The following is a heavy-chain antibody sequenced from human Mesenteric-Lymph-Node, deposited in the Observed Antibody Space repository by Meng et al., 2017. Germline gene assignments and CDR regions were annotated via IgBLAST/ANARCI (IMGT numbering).Heavy chain of an antibody. Sequence: SETLSLTCTVSGGSVSSGSYYWSWIRQPPGKGLEWIGYIYYSGSTNYNPSLKSRVTISVDTSKNQFSLKLSSVTAADTAVYYCARDEYGYNREISWFDPWGQGTLVTVSS. CDR2: IYYSGST. V-gene: IGHV4-61*01. CDR1: GGSVSSGSYY. D-gene: IGHD5-24*01. J-gene: IGHJ5*02. CDR3: ARDEYGYNREISWFDP.